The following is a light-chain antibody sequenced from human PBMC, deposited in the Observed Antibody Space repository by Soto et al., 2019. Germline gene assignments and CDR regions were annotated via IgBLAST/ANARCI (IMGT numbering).Light chain of an antibody. J-gene: IGKJ1*01. CDR1: QDINNR. V-gene: IGKV1D-16*01. Sequence: DIQMTQAPSSVSASVGDRVTITCRASQDINNRVAWFQQRPGRAPKYLIQAASILQSGFPSRFSATGSGTDFTLTIDSLQPDDFATYFCQQYDSFWTFGQGT. CDR2: AAS. CDR3: QQYDSFWT.